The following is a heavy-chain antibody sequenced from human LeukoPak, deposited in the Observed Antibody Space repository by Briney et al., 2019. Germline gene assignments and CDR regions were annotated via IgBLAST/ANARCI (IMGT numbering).Heavy chain of an antibody. Sequence: SETLSLTCTVSGDSVNSSYWSWIRQSPGKGLEWIGYIYYTGSTNYNPSLKSRVAISLDTSKNQFSLKLSSVTAADTAVYYCAKGTNGQEYQLLRAYYYYYYMDVWGKGTTVTVSS. D-gene: IGHD2-2*01. CDR2: IYYTGST. CDR3: AKGTNGQEYQLLRAYYYYYYMDV. J-gene: IGHJ6*03. V-gene: IGHV4-59*02. CDR1: GDSVNSSY.